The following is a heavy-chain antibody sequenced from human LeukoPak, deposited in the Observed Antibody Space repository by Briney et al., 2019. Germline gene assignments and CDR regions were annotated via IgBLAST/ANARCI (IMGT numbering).Heavy chain of an antibody. CDR1: GFTFGDFW. CDR3: ARNDFWSGYDDLDV. J-gene: IGHJ3*01. CDR2: IHKDGSEK. Sequence: PGGSLRLSCVASGFTFGDFWMTWVRQAPGKGLEWVAYIHKDGSEKYYVDSVEGRFTISRDNAKNSLYLQMNSLRAEDTATYYCARNDFWSGYDDLDVWGQGTVVAVSS. V-gene: IGHV3-7*03. D-gene: IGHD3-3*01.